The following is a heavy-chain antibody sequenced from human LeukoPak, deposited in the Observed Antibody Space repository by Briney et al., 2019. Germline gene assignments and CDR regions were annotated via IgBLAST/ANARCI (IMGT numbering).Heavy chain of an antibody. CDR2: IIPIFGTA. D-gene: IGHD3-22*01. V-gene: IGHV1-69*13. J-gene: IGHJ4*02. Sequence: ASVTVSCKSSVGTFSSYAISWVRQAPGQGLEWMGGIIPIFGTANYAQKFQGRVTITADESTSTAYMELSSLRSEDTAVYYCARGGSDSSGYYYGVDYWGQGTLVTVSS. CDR1: VGTFSSYA. CDR3: ARGGSDSSGYYYGVDY.